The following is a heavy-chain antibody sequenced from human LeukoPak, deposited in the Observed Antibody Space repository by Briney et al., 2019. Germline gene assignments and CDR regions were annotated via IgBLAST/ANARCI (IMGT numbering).Heavy chain of an antibody. D-gene: IGHD6-13*01. J-gene: IGHJ5*02. CDR1: GGSISSYY. V-gene: IGHV4-59*01. CDR3: ARGVAAAGVGWFDP. CDR2: IYYSGST. Sequence: SETLSLTRTVSGGSISSYYWSWIRQPPGKGLEWIGYIYYSGSTNYNPSLKSRVTISVDTSKNQFSLKLGSVTAADTAVYYCARGVAAAGVGWFDPWGQGTLVTVSS.